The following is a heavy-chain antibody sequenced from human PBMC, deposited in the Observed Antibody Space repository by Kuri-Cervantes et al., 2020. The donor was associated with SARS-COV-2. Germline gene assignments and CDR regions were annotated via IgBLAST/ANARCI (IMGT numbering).Heavy chain of an antibody. CDR1: GHSISSGYY. CDR3: ATMTVLSSDAFDI. Sequence: GSLRLSCAVSGHSISSGYYWGWIRQSPGKGLEWIGSLYRSGSTYYNPSLKSRVTISADTSKNQFSLKLNSVTAADTAVYYCATMTVLSSDAFDIWGLGTMVTDSS. D-gene: IGHD4-11*01. V-gene: IGHV4-38-2*01. CDR2: LYRSGST. J-gene: IGHJ3*02.